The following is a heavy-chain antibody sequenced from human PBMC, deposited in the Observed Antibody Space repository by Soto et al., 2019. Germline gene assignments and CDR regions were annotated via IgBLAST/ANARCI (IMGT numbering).Heavy chain of an antibody. CDR1: GGTFSSYA. D-gene: IGHD3-22*01. CDR2: IIPIFGTA. Sequence: QVQLVQSGAEVKKPGSSVKVSCKAPGGTFSSYAISWVRQAPGQGLEWMGGIIPIFGTANYAQKFQGRVTITADKSTSTAYMELSSLRSEDTAVYYCAREGNYYDSSGYPSYDAFDIWGQGTMVTVSS. CDR3: AREGNYYDSSGYPSYDAFDI. J-gene: IGHJ3*02. V-gene: IGHV1-69*06.